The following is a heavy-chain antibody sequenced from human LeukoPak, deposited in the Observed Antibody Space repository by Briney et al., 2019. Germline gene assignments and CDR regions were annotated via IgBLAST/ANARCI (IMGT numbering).Heavy chain of an antibody. D-gene: IGHD2-15*01. Sequence: SETLSLTCTVSGGSISSYYWSWIRQPAGKGLEWIGRIYTSGSTNYNPSLKSRVTMSVDTSKNQFSLKLSSVTAADKAVYYCARDLRCGSGGSCYSQYYFDYWGQGTLVTVSS. CDR3: ARDLRCGSGGSCYSQYYFDY. J-gene: IGHJ4*02. V-gene: IGHV4-4*07. CDR1: GGSISSYY. CDR2: IYTSGST.